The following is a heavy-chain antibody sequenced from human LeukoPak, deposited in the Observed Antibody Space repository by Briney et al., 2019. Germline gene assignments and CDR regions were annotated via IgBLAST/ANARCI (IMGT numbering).Heavy chain of an antibody. CDR1: GYSFTSYW. V-gene: IGHV5-51*01. D-gene: IGHD6-13*01. CDR2: IYPGDSDT. CDR3: AHVHGYSSSWSLSRYRYNWFDP. Sequence: EESLKISCKGSGYSFTSYWIGWVRQMPGKGLEWMGIIYPGDSDTRYSPSFQGQVTISADKSISPAYLQWNSLKASDTAMYYCAHVHGYSSSWSLSRYRYNWFDPWGQGTLVTVSS. J-gene: IGHJ5*02.